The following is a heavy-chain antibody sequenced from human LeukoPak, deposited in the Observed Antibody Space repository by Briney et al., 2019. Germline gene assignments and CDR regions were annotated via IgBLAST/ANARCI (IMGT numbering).Heavy chain of an antibody. V-gene: IGHV1-8*01. CDR3: ARDSSRYDFWSGYYISYYYGMDV. CDR2: MNPNSGNT. D-gene: IGHD3-3*01. Sequence: ASVKVSCKASGFTSTSHDYNWVRQATGQGLEWMGWMNPNSGNTGYAQKFQGRVTMTRNTSISTAYMELSSLRSEDTAVYYCARDSSRYDFWSGYYISYYYGMDVWGQGTTVTVSS. J-gene: IGHJ6*02. CDR1: GFTSTSHD.